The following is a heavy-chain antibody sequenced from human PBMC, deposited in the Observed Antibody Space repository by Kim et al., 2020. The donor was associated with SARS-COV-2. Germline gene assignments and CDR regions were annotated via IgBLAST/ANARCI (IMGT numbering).Heavy chain of an antibody. D-gene: IGHD6-19*01. Sequence: ASVKVSCKASGYTFTSYAMHWVRQAPGQRLEWMGWINAGNGNTKYSQKFQGRVTITRDTSASTAYMELSSLRSEDTAVYYCARGLRIAVAGTPPPANWFDPWGQGTLVTVSS. CDR2: INAGNGNT. J-gene: IGHJ5*02. V-gene: IGHV1-3*01. CDR1: GYTFTSYA. CDR3: ARGLRIAVAGTPPPANWFDP.